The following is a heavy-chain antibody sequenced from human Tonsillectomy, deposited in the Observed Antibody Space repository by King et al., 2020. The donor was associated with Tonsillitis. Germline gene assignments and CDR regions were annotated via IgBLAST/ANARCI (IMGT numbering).Heavy chain of an antibody. Sequence: VQLVESGGGLVQPGRSLRLSCAASGFTFDDYAMHWVRQAPGKGLEWVSGIGWNSGSIGYAVSMKGRFTISRDNAKNSLYLQMNSLRVEDTALYYCAKDRGSGSYGEGADAFDIWGQGTMVTVSS. D-gene: IGHD1-26*01. J-gene: IGHJ3*02. CDR1: GFTFDDYA. V-gene: IGHV3-9*01. CDR2: IGWNSGSI. CDR3: AKDRGSGSYGEGADAFDI.